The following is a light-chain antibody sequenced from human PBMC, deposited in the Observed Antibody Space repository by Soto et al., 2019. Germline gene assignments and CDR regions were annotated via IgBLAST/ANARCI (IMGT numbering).Light chain of an antibody. CDR3: SSYTSSSLGV. Sequence: QSALTQPASVSGSPGQSITISCTGTSGDVGGYYYVSWYQQLPGKAPKLMIYEVSNRPSGVSNRFSGSKSGNTASLTISGLQAEDEADYYCSSYTSSSLGVFGGGTKLTVL. V-gene: IGLV2-14*01. CDR1: SGDVGGYYY. J-gene: IGLJ3*02. CDR2: EVS.